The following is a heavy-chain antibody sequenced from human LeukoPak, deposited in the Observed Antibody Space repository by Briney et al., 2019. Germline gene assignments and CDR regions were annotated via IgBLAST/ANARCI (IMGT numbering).Heavy chain of an antibody. D-gene: IGHD5-24*01. CDR1: GFNFNIYT. CDR2: IMSGGGGI. Sequence: GGSLRLSCAASGFNFNIYTMSWVRQAPGQGLEFVSSIMSGGGGINYADSVKGRFTISRDNAKSTLYLQMNSLRAEDTAVYYCAKDGGGVATISHFDYWGQGTLVTVSS. J-gene: IGHJ4*02. V-gene: IGHV3-23*01. CDR3: AKDGGGVATISHFDY.